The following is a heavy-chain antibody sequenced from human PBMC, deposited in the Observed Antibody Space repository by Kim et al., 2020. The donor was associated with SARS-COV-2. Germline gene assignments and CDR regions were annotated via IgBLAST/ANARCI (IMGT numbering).Heavy chain of an antibody. CDR3: ARGRGLGPTALDY. CDR1: GGSISTTGHY. Sequence: SETLSLTCTVSGGSISTTGHYWGWIRQPPGKGLEWIGSIYYIGTTYYNPSLKSRVTISVDTSKNHFSLRLSSVTAADTSVFYCARGRGLGPTALDYWGQG. CDR2: IYYIGTT. J-gene: IGHJ4*02. D-gene: IGHD3-16*01. V-gene: IGHV4-39*02.